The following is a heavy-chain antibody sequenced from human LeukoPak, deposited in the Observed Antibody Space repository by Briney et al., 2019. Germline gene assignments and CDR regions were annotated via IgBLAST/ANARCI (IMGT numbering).Heavy chain of an antibody. V-gene: IGHV3-23*01. D-gene: IGHD3-22*01. CDR2: ISGSGGST. CDR3: AKDREGITMTVVVMDY. Sequence: GGSLRLSCAASGFTFSSYAMSWVRQAPGKGLEWVSAISGSGGSTYYADSVKGRFTISRDNSKNTLYLQMNSLRAEDTAVYYCAKDREGITMTVVVMDYWGQGTLVTVSS. J-gene: IGHJ4*02. CDR1: GFTFSSYA.